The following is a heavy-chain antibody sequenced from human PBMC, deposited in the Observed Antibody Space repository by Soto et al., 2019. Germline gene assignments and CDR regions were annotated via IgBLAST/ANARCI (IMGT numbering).Heavy chain of an antibody. D-gene: IGHD3-3*01. V-gene: IGHV6-1*01. J-gene: IGHJ6*02. Sequence: SQTLSLTCAISGDSVSSNSAAWNWIRQSPSRGLEWLGRTYYRPKWYNDYAVSVKSRITINPDTSKSQFSLQLNSVTPEDTAVYYCARGVVSRYGMDVWGQGTTVTVSS. CDR3: ARGVVSRYGMDV. CDR1: GDSVSSNSAA. CDR2: TYYRPKWYN.